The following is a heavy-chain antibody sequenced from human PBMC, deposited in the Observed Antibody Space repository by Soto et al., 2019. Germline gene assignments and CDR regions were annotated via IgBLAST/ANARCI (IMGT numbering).Heavy chain of an antibody. Sequence: ASVKVSCKASGGTFSSYAISWVRQAPGQGLEWMGGIIPIFGTANYAQKFQGRVTITADESTSTAYMELRSLRSEDTSVYYCARGSRRGIAAAGPYFDYWGQGTLVTVSS. CDR1: GGTFSSYA. J-gene: IGHJ4*02. V-gene: IGHV1-69*13. D-gene: IGHD6-13*01. CDR2: IIPIFGTA. CDR3: ARGSRRGIAAAGPYFDY.